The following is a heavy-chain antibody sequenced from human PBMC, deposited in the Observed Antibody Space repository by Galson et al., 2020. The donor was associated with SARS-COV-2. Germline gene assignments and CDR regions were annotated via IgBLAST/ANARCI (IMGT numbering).Heavy chain of an antibody. V-gene: IGHV4-4*07. Sequence: SETLSLTCTVTGGSISSYYWSWIRQPAGKGLEWIGRIYTSGSTNYNPSLKSRVTMSVDTSKNQFSLKLSSVTAADTAVYYCASGYSSRMGEDYWGQGTLVTVSS. CDR3: ASGYSSRMGEDY. D-gene: IGHD6-13*01. CDR1: GGSISSYY. J-gene: IGHJ4*02. CDR2: IYTSGST.